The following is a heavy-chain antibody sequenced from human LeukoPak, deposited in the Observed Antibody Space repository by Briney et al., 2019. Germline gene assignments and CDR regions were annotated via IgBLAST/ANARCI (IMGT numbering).Heavy chain of an antibody. CDR2: ISGSGGST. V-gene: IGHV3-23*01. Sequence: GGSLRLSCAAPGFTFSSYAMSWVRQAPGKGLEWVSAISGSGGSTYYADSVKGRFTISRDNSKNTLYLQMNSLRAEDTAVYYCARSLSSNHSNYWGQGTLVTVSS. D-gene: IGHD6-13*01. CDR1: GFTFSSYA. CDR3: ARSLSSNHSNY. J-gene: IGHJ4*02.